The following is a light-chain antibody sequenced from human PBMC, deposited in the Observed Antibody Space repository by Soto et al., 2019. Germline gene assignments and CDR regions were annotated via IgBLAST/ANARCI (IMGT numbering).Light chain of an antibody. CDR3: CSYTSSSVV. V-gene: IGLV2-14*02. J-gene: IGLJ2*01. Sequence: QSALTQPASVSGSPGQSITISCAGSISDVGSSNLVSWYQQHPGKVPKLIIYEGNRRPSGVSSRFSGSNSGKTASLTISGLQAEDEADYYCCSYTSSSVVFGGGTQLTVL. CDR1: ISDVGSSNL. CDR2: EGN.